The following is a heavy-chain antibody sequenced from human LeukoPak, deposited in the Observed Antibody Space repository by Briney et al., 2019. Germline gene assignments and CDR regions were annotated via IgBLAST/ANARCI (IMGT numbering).Heavy chain of an antibody. CDR3: ARLSGTYSDYYYGMDV. Sequence: NPSGTLSLTCAVSGGSISSSHWWSWVRPPPGKGLEWIGEIYHSGSTNYNPSLNSRVTMSVEKSRNQFSLKLISVTAADTAVYYCARLSGTYSDYYYGMDVWGQGTAVTVSS. CDR1: GGSISSSHW. D-gene: IGHD1-26*01. J-gene: IGHJ6*02. V-gene: IGHV4-4*02. CDR2: IYHSGST.